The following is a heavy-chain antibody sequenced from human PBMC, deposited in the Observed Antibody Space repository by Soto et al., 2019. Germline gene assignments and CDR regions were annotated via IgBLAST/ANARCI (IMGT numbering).Heavy chain of an antibody. J-gene: IGHJ6*02. CDR1: GDSISTYN. CDR2: FRSGGGT. CDR3: VRQGIGLLHGLVDV. V-gene: IGHV4-59*08. Sequence: QVQLQESGPGLVKPSETLSLTCTVSGDSISTYNLAWIRQPPGKGLEWIGYFRSGGGTSYNPSLKGRGAISPDTSMKQSSLRLSSVTAADTAVYYCVRQGIGLLHGLVDVWGQGTTVTVSS. D-gene: IGHD2-15*01.